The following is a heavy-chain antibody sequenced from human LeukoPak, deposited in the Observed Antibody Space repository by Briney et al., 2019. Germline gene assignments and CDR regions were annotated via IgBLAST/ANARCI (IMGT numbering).Heavy chain of an antibody. D-gene: IGHD4-17*01. CDR3: ARDFGHDYGDYAGGPPPWSDY. CDR1: GYTFTSYY. CDR2: INPSGGST. J-gene: IGHJ4*02. Sequence: GASVKVSCKASGYTFTSYYMHWVRQAPGQGLEWMGIINPSGGSTSYAQKFQGRVTMTRDMSTSTAYMELRSLRSDDTAVYYCARDFGHDYGDYAGGPPPWSDYWGQGTLVTVSS. V-gene: IGHV1-46*01.